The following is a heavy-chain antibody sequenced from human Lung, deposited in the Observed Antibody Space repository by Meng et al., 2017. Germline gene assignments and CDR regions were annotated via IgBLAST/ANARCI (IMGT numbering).Heavy chain of an antibody. CDR2: ISSSGSTI. Sequence: GGSLRLSCAASGFTFSSYEMNWVRQAPGKGLEWVSYISSSGSTIYYADSVKGRFTISRDNAKNSLYLQMHSLRAEDTAVYYCARVPEPYSSGWYTYWGQGTLVTVSS. D-gene: IGHD6-19*01. V-gene: IGHV3-48*03. J-gene: IGHJ4*02. CDR1: GFTFSSYE. CDR3: ARVPEPYSSGWYTY.